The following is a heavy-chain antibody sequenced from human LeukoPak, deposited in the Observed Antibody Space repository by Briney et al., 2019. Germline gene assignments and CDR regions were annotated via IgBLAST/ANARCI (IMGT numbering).Heavy chain of an antibody. J-gene: IGHJ3*02. CDR2: IYYSGST. CDR3: ARTSHDSRLPHAFDI. D-gene: IGHD3-22*01. CDR1: GGSISSGDYY. V-gene: IGHV4-30-4*01. Sequence: SETLSLTCTVSGGSISSGDYYWSWIRQPPGKGLEWIGYIYYSGSTYYNPSLKSRVTISVDTSKNQFSLKLSSVTAADTAVYYCARTSHDSRLPHAFDIWGQGTMVTVSS.